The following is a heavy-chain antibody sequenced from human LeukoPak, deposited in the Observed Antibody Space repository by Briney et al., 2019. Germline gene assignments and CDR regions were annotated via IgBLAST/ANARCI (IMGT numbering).Heavy chain of an antibody. V-gene: IGHV3-48*03. CDR2: I. D-gene: IGHD3-10*02. Sequence: GGSLRLSCAASGFTFSSYEMNWVRQAPGKGLEWVSYIKGRFTISRDNAKNSLYLQMNSLRAEDTAVYYCAELGITVIGGVWGKGTTVTISS. CDR3: AELGITVIGGV. J-gene: IGHJ6*04. CDR1: GFTFSSYE.